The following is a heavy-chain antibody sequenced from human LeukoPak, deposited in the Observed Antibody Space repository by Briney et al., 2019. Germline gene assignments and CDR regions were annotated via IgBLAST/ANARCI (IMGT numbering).Heavy chain of an antibody. V-gene: IGHV3-21*01. Sequence: PGGSLRLSCAASGFTFSSYSMSWVRQAPGKGLEWGSSISSSSSYIYYADSVKGRFTISRDNAKNSLYLQMNSLRAEDTAVYYCARDLTYDYVWGSYRGNDAFDIWGQGTMVTVSS. CDR1: GFTFSSYS. CDR3: ARDLTYDYVWGSYRGNDAFDI. J-gene: IGHJ3*02. D-gene: IGHD3-16*02. CDR2: ISSSSSYI.